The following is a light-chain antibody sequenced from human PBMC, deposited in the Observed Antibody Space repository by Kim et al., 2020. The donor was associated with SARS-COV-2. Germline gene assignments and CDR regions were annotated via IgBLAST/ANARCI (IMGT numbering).Light chain of an antibody. CDR3: QQYYSTLLT. J-gene: IGKJ4*01. Sequence: DIVMTQSPDSLAVSLGERATINCKSSQSVLYSSNNKNYLAWYQQKPGQPPKLLIYWASTRESGVPDRFSGSGSGTDFTLTISSLQAKDVAVYYCQQYYSTLLTFGGGTKVDIK. V-gene: IGKV4-1*01. CDR2: WAS. CDR1: QSVLYSSNNKNY.